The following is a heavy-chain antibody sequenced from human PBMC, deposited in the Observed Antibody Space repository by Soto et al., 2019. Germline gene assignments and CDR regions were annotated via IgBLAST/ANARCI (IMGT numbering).Heavy chain of an antibody. J-gene: IGHJ4*02. CDR1: GGTSSSYA. V-gene: IGHV1-69*06. Sequence: SVKVSCKASGGTSSSYAISWVRQAPGQGLEWMGGIIPIFGTANYAQKFQGRVTITADKSTSTAYMELSSLRSEDTAVYYCAWDYDSSGYYEAYYCDYWGQGTLVTISS. CDR2: IIPIFGTA. D-gene: IGHD3-22*01. CDR3: AWDYDSSGYYEAYYCDY.